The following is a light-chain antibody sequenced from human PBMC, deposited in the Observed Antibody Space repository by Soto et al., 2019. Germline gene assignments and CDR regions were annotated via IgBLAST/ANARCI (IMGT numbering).Light chain of an antibody. J-gene: IGLJ3*02. CDR2: KND. Sequence: QSVLTQPPSASGTPGQRVTISCTGSSSDIGSKYVYWYQQLPEMAPKLLIYKNDQRPSGISERFSGSKSGTSASLAISGLRTEDEANYYCASWDDTLSGRVFGGGTKLTVL. V-gene: IGLV1-47*01. CDR3: ASWDDTLSGRV. CDR1: SSDIGSKY.